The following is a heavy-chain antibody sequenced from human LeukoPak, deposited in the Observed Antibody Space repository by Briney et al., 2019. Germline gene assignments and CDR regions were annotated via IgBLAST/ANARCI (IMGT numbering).Heavy chain of an antibody. CDR1: GYTFTSYY. Sequence: GASVKVSCKASGYTFTSYYMHWVRQAPGQGLEWMGIINPSGGSTSYAQKFQGRVTMTRDTSTSTVYMELSSLRSEDTAVYYCARVGCSSTSCYTPSDFDYWGQGTLVTVSS. V-gene: IGHV1-46*01. CDR3: ARVGCSSTSCYTPSDFDY. CDR2: INPSGGST. J-gene: IGHJ4*02. D-gene: IGHD2-2*02.